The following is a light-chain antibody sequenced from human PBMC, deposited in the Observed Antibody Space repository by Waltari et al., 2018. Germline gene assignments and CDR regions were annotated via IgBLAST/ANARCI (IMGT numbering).Light chain of an antibody. V-gene: IGLV2-14*01. Sequence: QSALTQPASVSGSPGQSITISCTGASSDIGDYNFVSWYQQHPGKAPKLLIFEVSNWPSGVADRFSGSKSANTASLTISGLQAEDEAHYYCSSYTSSTSLVFGGGTKVTVL. CDR1: SSDIGDYNF. J-gene: IGLJ2*01. CDR3: SSYTSSTSLV. CDR2: EVS.